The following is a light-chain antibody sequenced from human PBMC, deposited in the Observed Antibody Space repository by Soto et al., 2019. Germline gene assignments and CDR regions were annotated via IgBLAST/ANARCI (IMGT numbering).Light chain of an antibody. V-gene: IGKV1-39*01. CDR2: SGS. CDR1: QDINVY. CDR3: QHAYVAPYS. J-gene: IGKJ2*03. Sequence: DIQMTQSPSSVSASLGDTVTITCRASQDINVYSNWYQQKPGEVPKLLIYSGSTLHSGVPSRFTGSGSETDFTLTIRSLQPEDFATYYCQHAYVAPYSFGQGTKVDI.